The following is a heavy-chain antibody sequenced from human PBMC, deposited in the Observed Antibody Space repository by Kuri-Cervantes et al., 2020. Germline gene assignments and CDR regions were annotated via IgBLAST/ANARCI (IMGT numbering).Heavy chain of an antibody. D-gene: IGHD5-18*01. J-gene: IGHJ4*02. CDR1: GFTFSSYA. Sequence: LSLTCAASGFTFSSYAMSWVRQAPGKGLEWVSAISGSGGSTYYADSVKGRFTISRDNSKNTLYLQMNSLRAEDTAVYYCARRTAMVNGFDYWGQGTLVTVSS. CDR3: ARRTAMVNGFDY. CDR2: ISGSGGST. V-gene: IGHV3-23*01.